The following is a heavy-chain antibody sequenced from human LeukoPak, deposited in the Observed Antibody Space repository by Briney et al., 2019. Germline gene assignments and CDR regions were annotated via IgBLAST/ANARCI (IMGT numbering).Heavy chain of an antibody. Sequence: ASVKVSCKASGYTFTSYGISWVRQAPGQGLEWMGWISAYNGNPKYAQKHQGSVTMTTDTSTSTASMELRSLRSDDTAVYYWAGGVGCSGGSCYDRLLYMDVWGKGTTVTVSS. J-gene: IGHJ6*03. CDR3: AGGVGCSGGSCYDRLLYMDV. D-gene: IGHD2-15*01. CDR1: GYTFTSYG. V-gene: IGHV1-18*01. CDR2: ISAYNGNP.